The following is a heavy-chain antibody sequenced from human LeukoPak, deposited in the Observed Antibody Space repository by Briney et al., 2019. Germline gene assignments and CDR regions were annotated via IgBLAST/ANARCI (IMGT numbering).Heavy chain of an antibody. J-gene: IGHJ6*02. V-gene: IGHV3-7*01. D-gene: IGHD3-3*01. CDR3: ARAPRITIFGVDTRGPSDYYYGMDV. CDR1: GFTFNNYW. Sequence: GGSLRLSCAASGFTFNNYWMNWVRQAPGKGLEWVANIKSDGSQRSYMDSVKGRFTISRDNAKNSLYLQMNSLRAEDTAVYYCARAPRITIFGVDTRGPSDYYYGMDVWGQGTTVTVSS. CDR2: IKSDGSQR.